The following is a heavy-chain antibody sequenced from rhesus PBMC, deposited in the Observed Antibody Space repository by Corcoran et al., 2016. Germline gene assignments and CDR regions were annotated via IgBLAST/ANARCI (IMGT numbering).Heavy chain of an antibody. CDR1: GGSISDSYR. J-gene: IGHJ4*01. CDR3: TRDRATVDFDY. Sequence: QVQLQESGPGVVKPSETLSLTCAVSGGSISDSYRLSWIRQPPGKGLEWIGYLYGSSTGTNYNTSLESRVTISKDTSKTRFSFKLSSVTAADTAVYYCTRDRATVDFDYWGQGALVTVSS. D-gene: IGHD5-36*01. V-gene: IGHV4S10*01. CDR2: LYGSSTGT.